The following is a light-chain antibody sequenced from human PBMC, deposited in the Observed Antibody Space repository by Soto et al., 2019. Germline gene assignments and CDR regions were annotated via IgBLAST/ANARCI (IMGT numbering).Light chain of an antibody. CDR1: QIVSSY. Sequence: EIVLTQSPATLSLSPGERATLSCRARQIVSSYLAWYQQKPRQAPRLLIYDASNMATGIPARFSGSGSGTDFTLTISSLEPEDFAVYYCQQRSNWPPITFGQGTRLEIK. CDR3: QQRSNWPPIT. CDR2: DAS. V-gene: IGKV3-11*01. J-gene: IGKJ5*01.